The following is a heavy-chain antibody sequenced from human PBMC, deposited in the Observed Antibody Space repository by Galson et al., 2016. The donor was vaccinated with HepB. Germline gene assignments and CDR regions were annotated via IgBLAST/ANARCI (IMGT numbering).Heavy chain of an antibody. CDR3: ARDGGVVVGATRPSS. V-gene: IGHV3-7*01. Sequence: SLRLSCAASGFTFSSYWLSWVRQAPGKGLEWVANINQDGSDTYYVESVKGRFTISRDNARNSLYLQMNSLRAEDTAVYYCARDGGVVVGATRPSSWGQGTRVTVSS. CDR1: GFTFSSYW. CDR2: INQDGSDT. D-gene: IGHD1-26*01. J-gene: IGHJ5*02.